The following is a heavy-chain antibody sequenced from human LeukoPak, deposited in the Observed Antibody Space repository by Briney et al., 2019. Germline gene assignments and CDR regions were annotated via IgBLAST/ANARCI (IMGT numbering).Heavy chain of an antibody. V-gene: IGHV3-23*01. CDR1: GFTFSTYG. CDR2: ISGSGGST. Sequence: GGSLRLSCAASGFTFSTYGMSWVRQAPGKGLEWVSAISGSGGSTYYADSVKGRFTISRDNSKNTLYLQMNSLRAEDTAVYYCAKDRAGSGSYHDYWGQGTLVTVSS. J-gene: IGHJ4*02. CDR3: AKDRAGSGSYHDY. D-gene: IGHD1-26*01.